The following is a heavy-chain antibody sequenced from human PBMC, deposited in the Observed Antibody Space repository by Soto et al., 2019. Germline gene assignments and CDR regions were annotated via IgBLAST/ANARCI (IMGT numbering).Heavy chain of an antibody. CDR3: ARERVPLVRGPQNWVDT. J-gene: IGHJ5*02. D-gene: IGHD3-10*01. CDR2: ISAYNGNT. V-gene: IGHV1-18*01. CDR1: GYRFASYA. Sequence: QVHLVQSGGEVKKTGASVTVSCKASGYRFASYAIGWVRQAPGQGLEWVGWISAYNGNTRYAQKVQGRVTMTTDTSTSAAYVELWSRKSDDAAVYSCARERVPLVRGPQNWVDTWGQGTLVTVSP.